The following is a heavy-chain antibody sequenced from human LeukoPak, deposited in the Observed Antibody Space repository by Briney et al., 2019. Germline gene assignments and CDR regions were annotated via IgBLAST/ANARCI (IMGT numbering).Heavy chain of an antibody. D-gene: IGHD1-26*01. Sequence: GGSLRLSCAASGFTFSSYAMHWVRQAPGKGLEWVAVISYDGSNKYYADSVKGRFTISRDNSKNTLYLQMNSLRAEDTAVYYCARQLPWDYWGQGTLVTVSS. CDR3: ARQLPWDY. CDR1: GFTFSSYA. V-gene: IGHV3-30-3*01. J-gene: IGHJ4*02. CDR2: ISYDGSNK.